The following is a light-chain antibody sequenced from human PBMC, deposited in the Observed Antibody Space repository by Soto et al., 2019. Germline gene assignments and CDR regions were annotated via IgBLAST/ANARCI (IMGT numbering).Light chain of an antibody. J-gene: IGKJ5*01. Sequence: SVWTQSPGTLSLSPGERATLSCRASQIFSSNLALYQQKPDQSPRLLIYATSTRAAGIPDRFSGSGSGTDFTLTISRLEPEDFAVYYCQQYEAFGQGTRLEIK. CDR2: ATS. CDR1: QIFSSN. V-gene: IGKV3-20*01. CDR3: QQYEA.